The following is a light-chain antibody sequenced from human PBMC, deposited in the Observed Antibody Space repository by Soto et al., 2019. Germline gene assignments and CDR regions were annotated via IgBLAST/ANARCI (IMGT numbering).Light chain of an antibody. CDR1: QSGNSY. CDR3: QQRSNWHALT. Sequence: IVLPQSPATLSLSPGERATLSCRASQSGNSYLAWYQQKPGQGPRLLISDASNRATGIPARFSGSGSGTDFTLTISSLEPEDFAVYYCQQRSNWHALTFGGGTKVEIK. J-gene: IGKJ4*01. CDR2: DAS. V-gene: IGKV3-11*01.